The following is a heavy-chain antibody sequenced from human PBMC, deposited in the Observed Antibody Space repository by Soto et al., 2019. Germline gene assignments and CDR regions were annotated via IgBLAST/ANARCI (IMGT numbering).Heavy chain of an antibody. CDR3: VTASFSYYYDSSGYPT. CDR1: GFTFSRYA. D-gene: IGHD3-22*01. CDR2: ISSNGGST. Sequence: GGSLSLSCSASGFTFSRYAMHWCRQAPGKGLEYVSAISSNGGSTYYADSVKGRFTISRDNSKNTLYLQMSSLRAEDTAVYYCVTASFSYYYDSSGYPTWGQGTLVTVSS. V-gene: IGHV3-64D*06. J-gene: IGHJ5*02.